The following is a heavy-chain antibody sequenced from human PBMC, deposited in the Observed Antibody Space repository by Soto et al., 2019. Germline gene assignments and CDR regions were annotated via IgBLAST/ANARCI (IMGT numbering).Heavy chain of an antibody. Sequence: GESLKISCAASGFTFSSYWMSWVRQAPGKGLEWVANIKQDGSEKYYVDSVKGRFTISRDNAKNSLYLQMNSLRAEDTAVYYCARDFPSTVTIYYYYMDVWGKGTTVTVSS. D-gene: IGHD4-17*01. V-gene: IGHV3-7*01. CDR3: ARDFPSTVTIYYYYMDV. J-gene: IGHJ6*03. CDR1: GFTFSSYW. CDR2: IKQDGSEK.